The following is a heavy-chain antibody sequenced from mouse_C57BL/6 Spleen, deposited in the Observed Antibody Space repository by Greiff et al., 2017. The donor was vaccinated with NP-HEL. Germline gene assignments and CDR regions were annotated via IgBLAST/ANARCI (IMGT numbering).Heavy chain of an antibody. V-gene: IGHV1-80*01. CDR2: IYPGDGDT. D-gene: IGHD2-4*01. CDR3: AREDDYDGYFDV. Sequence: QVQLKQSGAELVKPGASVKISCKASGYAFSSYWMNWVKQRPGKGLEGIGQIYPGDGDTNYNGKFKGKATLTADKSSSTAYMQLSSLTSEDSAVYFCAREDDYDGYFDVWGTGTTVTVSS. CDR1: GYAFSSYW. J-gene: IGHJ1*03.